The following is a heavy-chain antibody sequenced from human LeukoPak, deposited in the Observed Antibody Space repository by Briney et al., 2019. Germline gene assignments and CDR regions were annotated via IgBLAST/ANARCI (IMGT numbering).Heavy chain of an antibody. J-gene: IGHJ5*02. Sequence: PSETLSLTCAVYGGSFSGYYWSWIRQPPGKGLEWIGEINHSGSTNYNPSLKSRVTISVDTSKNQFSLKLSSVTAADTAVYFCARDERPYYDSSGYYYNPNWFDPWGQGTLVTVSS. CDR2: INHSGST. V-gene: IGHV4-34*01. CDR1: GGSFSGYY. CDR3: ARDERPYYDSSGYYYNPNWFDP. D-gene: IGHD3-22*01.